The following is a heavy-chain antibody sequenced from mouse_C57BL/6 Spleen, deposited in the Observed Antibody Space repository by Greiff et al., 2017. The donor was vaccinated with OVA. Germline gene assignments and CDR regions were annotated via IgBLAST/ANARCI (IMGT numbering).Heavy chain of an antibody. CDR2: INPNYGTT. CDR1: GYSFTDYN. CDR3: ARPYYYGSSFYYAMDY. J-gene: IGHJ4*01. V-gene: IGHV1-39*01. Sequence: EVQLVESGPELVKPGASVKISCKASGYSFTDYNMNWVKQSNGKSLEWIGVINPNYGTTSYNQKFKGKATLTVDQSSSTAYMQLNSLTSEDSAVYYCARPYYYGSSFYYAMDYWGQGTSVTVSS. D-gene: IGHD1-1*01.